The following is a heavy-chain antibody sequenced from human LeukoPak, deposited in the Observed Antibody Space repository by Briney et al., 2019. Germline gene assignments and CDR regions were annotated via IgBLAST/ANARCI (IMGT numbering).Heavy chain of an antibody. J-gene: IGHJ6*03. CDR1: GYTFTSYG. CDR3: AREVYSSGWYVSYYMDV. V-gene: IGHV1-18*01. CDR2: ISAYNGNT. D-gene: IGHD6-19*01. Sequence: GASVKVSCKASGYTFTSYGISWVRQAPGQGLEWMGWISAYNGNTNYAQKLQGRVTMTTDTSTSTAYMELRSLRSDDTAVYYCAREVYSSGWYVSYYMDVWGKGTRSPSP.